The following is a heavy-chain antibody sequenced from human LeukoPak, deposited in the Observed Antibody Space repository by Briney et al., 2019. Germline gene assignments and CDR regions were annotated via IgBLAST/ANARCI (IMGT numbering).Heavy chain of an antibody. CDR2: IIPIFGTA. D-gene: IGHD5-24*01. Sequence: AASVKVSCKASGGTFSSYAISWVRQAPGQGLEWMGGIIPIFGTANYAQKFQGRVTITADKSTSTAYMELSSLRSEDTAVYYCASGPRNGYTRLDYWGQGTLVTVSS. CDR1: GGTFSSYA. CDR3: ASGPRNGYTRLDY. V-gene: IGHV1-69*06. J-gene: IGHJ4*02.